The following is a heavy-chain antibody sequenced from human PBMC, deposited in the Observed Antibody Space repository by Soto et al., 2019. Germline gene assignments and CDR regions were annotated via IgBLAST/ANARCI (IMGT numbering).Heavy chain of an antibody. CDR1: GFTFSNAW. D-gene: IGHD3-10*01. V-gene: IGHV3-15*07. CDR3: TTLARPGIKSRIDY. Sequence: GGSLRLSCAASGFTFSNAWMNWVRQAPGKGLEWVGRIKSKTDGGTTDYAEPGKGRFTISRDDSKNTLYLQMNSLKTEDTAVYYCTTLARPGIKSRIDYWGQGTLVTVSS. CDR2: IKSKTDGGTT. J-gene: IGHJ4*02.